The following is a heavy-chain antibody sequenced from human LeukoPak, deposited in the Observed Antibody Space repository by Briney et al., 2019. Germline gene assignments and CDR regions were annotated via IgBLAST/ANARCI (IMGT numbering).Heavy chain of an antibody. D-gene: IGHD5-24*01. Sequence: SETLSLTCTVSGGSISSSSYYWGWIRQPPGKGLEWIGSIYYSGSTYYNPSLKSRVTISVDTSKNQFSLKLSSVTDADTAVYYCARGMATTQFRPTSDAFDIWGQGTMVTVSS. CDR2: IYYSGST. CDR3: ARGMATTQFRPTSDAFDI. CDR1: GGSISSSSYY. J-gene: IGHJ3*02. V-gene: IGHV4-39*07.